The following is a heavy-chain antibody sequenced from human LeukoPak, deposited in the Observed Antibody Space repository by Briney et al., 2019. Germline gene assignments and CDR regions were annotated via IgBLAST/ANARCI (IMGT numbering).Heavy chain of an antibody. CDR2: MNPNSGNT. V-gene: IGHV1-8*02. CDR1: GYTFTSYD. CDR3: ARELGSISSGDQDGDY. D-gene: IGHD2-15*01. Sequence: ASVKVSCKASGYTFTSYDINWVRQATGQGLEWMGWMNPNSGNTGYAQKFQGRVTTTRDTSISTAYMELSRLRSDDTAVYYCARELGSISSGDQDGDYWGEGTLVTVSS. J-gene: IGHJ4*02.